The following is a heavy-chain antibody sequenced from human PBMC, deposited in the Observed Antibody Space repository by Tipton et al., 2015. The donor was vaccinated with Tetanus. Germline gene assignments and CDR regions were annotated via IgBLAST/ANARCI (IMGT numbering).Heavy chain of an antibody. V-gene: IGHV4-59*02. CDR1: GDSVSGYY. CDR3: ARGTGDY. CDR2: VYYTGST. D-gene: IGHD1-14*01. Sequence: TLSLTCTVSGDSVSGYYWSWIRQPPGKGLEWIGCVYYTGSTNHNPSPKSRVTISVDTSKNQFSLKLSSVTAADTAVYYCARGTGDYWGQGTLVTVSS. J-gene: IGHJ4*02.